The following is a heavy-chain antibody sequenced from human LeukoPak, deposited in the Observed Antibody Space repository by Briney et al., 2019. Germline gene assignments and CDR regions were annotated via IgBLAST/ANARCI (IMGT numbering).Heavy chain of an antibody. CDR3: ARDPVAGNFVIDY. Sequence: PGGSLRLSCAASGFTFSSYGMHWVRQAPGKGLEWVAFIRYDGSNKYYADSVKGRFTISRDNSKNTLYLQMNSLRAEDTAVYYCARDPVAGNFVIDYWGQGTLVTVSS. CDR1: GFTFSSYG. J-gene: IGHJ4*02. D-gene: IGHD6-19*01. V-gene: IGHV3-30*02. CDR2: IRYDGSNK.